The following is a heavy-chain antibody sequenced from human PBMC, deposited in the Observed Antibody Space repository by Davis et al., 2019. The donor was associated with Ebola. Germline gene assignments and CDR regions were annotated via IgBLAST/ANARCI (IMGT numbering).Heavy chain of an antibody. CDR1: GFTFGAYA. J-gene: IGHJ6*02. CDR2: IRSKAYGGKT. Sequence: GGSLRLSCSSYGFTFGAYAMNWVRQAPGKGLEWVGFIRSKAYGGKTQYAASVKGRFTISRDDSKSIAFLQMNSLKTDDTAVYYCTRDIKQPPPSYYYGMDVWGQGTTVTVSS. CDR3: TRDIKQPPPSYYYGMDV. D-gene: IGHD6-13*01. V-gene: IGHV3-49*04.